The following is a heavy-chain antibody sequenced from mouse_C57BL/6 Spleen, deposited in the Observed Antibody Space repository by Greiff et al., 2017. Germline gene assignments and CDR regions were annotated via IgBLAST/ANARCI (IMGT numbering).Heavy chain of an antibody. D-gene: IGHD3-3*01. V-gene: IGHV1-50*01. CDR3: ARAGTGDY. J-gene: IGHJ2*01. CDR1: GYTFTSYW. CDR2: IDPSDSYT. Sequence: QVQLQQPGAELVKPGASVKLSCKASGYTFTSYWMQWVKQRPGQGLEWIGEIDPSDSYTNYNQKFKGKATLTVDTSSSPAYMQLSSLTSEDSAVYYCARAGTGDYWGQGTTLTVSS.